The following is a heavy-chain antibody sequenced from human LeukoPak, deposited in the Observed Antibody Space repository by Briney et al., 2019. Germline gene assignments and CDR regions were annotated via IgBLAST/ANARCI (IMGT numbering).Heavy chain of an antibody. J-gene: IGHJ6*03. CDR2: IYYSGST. CDR3: ARVTRGVVVAGTHYYYYMDV. D-gene: IGHD2-15*01. V-gene: IGHV4-39*01. Sequence: PSETLSLTCTVSGGSISSSTYYWGWIRQPPGKGLEWIGSIYYSGSTYYNPSLKSRVTISVDTSKNQFSLKLSSVTAADTAVYYCARVTRGVVVAGTHYYYYMDVWGKGTTVTVSS. CDR1: GGSISSSTYY.